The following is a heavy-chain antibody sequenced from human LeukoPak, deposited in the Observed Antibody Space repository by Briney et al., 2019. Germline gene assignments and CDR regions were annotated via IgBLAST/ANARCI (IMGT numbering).Heavy chain of an antibody. CDR2: INGDGSST. V-gene: IGHV3-74*01. CDR3: ARGPPWYFDL. D-gene: IGHD6-25*01. Sequence: GGSLRLSCAASGFTFSSYWMHWVRQAPGKGLVWVSRINGDGSSTAYADSVKGRFTISRDNARNTLYLQMNSLTAEDTAVYYCARGPPWYFDLWGRGTLVTVSS. J-gene: IGHJ2*01. CDR1: GFTFSSYW.